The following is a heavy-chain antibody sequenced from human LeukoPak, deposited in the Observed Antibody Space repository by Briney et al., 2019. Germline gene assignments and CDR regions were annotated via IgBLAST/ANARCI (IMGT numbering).Heavy chain of an antibody. CDR3: ASRGSYFDY. CDR2: IIPIFGTA. V-gene: IGHV1-69*05. CDR1: GGTFSSYA. J-gene: IGHJ4*02. Sequence: GASVKVSCKASGGTFSSYAISWARQAPGQGREWMGGIIPIFGTANYAQNFKARVTITTDESKRTAYMELSSLRSEDTAVFYCASRGSYFDYWGQGTLVTVS.